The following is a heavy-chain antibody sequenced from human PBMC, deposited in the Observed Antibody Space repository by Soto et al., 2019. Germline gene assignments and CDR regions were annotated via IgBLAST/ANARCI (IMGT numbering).Heavy chain of an antibody. V-gene: IGHV3-23*01. CDR3: AKKVNSGSGSQFFDY. CDR2: FRSGGDDDTT. Sequence: LRLSCAASGFTFSSYSMSWVRQAPGKGLEWVSGFRSGGDDDTTYYADSVRGRFTISRDNSKNTLFLQMSNLRAEDTAIYYCAKKVNSGSGSQFFDYWGQGTLVTVSS. J-gene: IGHJ4*02. D-gene: IGHD3-10*01. CDR1: GFTFSSYS.